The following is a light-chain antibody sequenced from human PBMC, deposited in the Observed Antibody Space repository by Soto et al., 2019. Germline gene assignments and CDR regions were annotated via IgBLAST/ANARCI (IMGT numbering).Light chain of an antibody. CDR1: QSVSSN. J-gene: IGKJ4*01. Sequence: EIVLTPSPDTVSLSPGERATLSCRASQSVSSNFLAGCQQRPGQAPRLVIYDAATRATGIPARFSSSGSGTEFTLTISSLQSDDFAVYYCQQYKNWLALTFGGGTKVDIK. CDR3: QQYKNWLALT. V-gene: IGKV3-15*01. CDR2: DAA.